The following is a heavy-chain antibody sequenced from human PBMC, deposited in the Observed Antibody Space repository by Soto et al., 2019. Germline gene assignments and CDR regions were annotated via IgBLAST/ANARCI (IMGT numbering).Heavy chain of an antibody. J-gene: IGHJ4*02. CDR3: AHSPVEMATIRGGNFDY. CDR2: IYWNDDK. CDR1: GFSLSTSGVG. V-gene: IGHV2-5*01. D-gene: IGHD5-12*01. Sequence: QITLKESGPTLVKPTQTLTLTCTFSGFSLSTSGVGVGWIRQPPGKALEWLALIYWNDDKRYSPSLKSRLTLTKDTSKNQVVLTMTNMDPVDTATYYCAHSPVEMATIRGGNFDYWGQGTLVTVSS.